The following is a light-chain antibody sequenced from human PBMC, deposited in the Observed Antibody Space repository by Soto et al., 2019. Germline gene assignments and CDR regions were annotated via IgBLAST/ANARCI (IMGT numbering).Light chain of an antibody. Sequence: LLTQSPATLSLSPGESATLSCMASQSVSSYLAWYQQKPGQAPRLLIYDASNRATGIPARFSGSGSGTDFTLTISSLEPEDFAVYYCQQRSNWPPSITCGQGTRLEIK. V-gene: IGKV3-11*01. CDR3: QQRSNWPPSIT. J-gene: IGKJ5*01. CDR1: QSVSSY. CDR2: DAS.